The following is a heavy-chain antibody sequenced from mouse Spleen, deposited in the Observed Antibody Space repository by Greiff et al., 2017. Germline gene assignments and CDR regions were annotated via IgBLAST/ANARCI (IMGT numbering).Heavy chain of an antibody. CDR1: GYTFTSYW. CDR2: IDPSDSYT. V-gene: IGHV1-69*01. Sequence: QVQLQQSGAELVMPGASVKLSCKASGYTFTSYWMHWVKQRPGQGLEWIGEIDPSDSYTNYNQKFKGKATLTVDKSSSTAYMQLSSLTSEDSAVYYCARLKYGNHWYFDVWGAGTTVTVSS. D-gene: IGHD2-10*02. CDR3: ARLKYGNHWYFDV. J-gene: IGHJ1*01.